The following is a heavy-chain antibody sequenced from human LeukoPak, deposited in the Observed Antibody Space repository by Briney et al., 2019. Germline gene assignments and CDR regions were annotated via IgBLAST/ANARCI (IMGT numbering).Heavy chain of an antibody. Sequence: PGGSLGLSCAASGFTFDVYAMHWVRRAPGKGLEWVSGISSIGYADSVKGRFTISRDNAKNSLYLQMNSLRAEDTALYYCAKGLYYDILTGYYNTWGQGTLVTVSS. D-gene: IGHD3-9*01. CDR3: AKGLYYDILTGYYNT. J-gene: IGHJ5*02. V-gene: IGHV3-9*01. CDR2: ISSI. CDR1: GFTFDVYA.